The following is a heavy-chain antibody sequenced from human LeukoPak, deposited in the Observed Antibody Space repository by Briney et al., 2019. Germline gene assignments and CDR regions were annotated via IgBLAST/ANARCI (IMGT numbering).Heavy chain of an antibody. V-gene: IGHV4-59*01. CDR1: GGSISSYY. CDR3: ARAPSDIVVVPAAPPRYYYYGMDV. D-gene: IGHD2-2*01. J-gene: IGHJ6*04. Sequence: SETLSLTCTVSGGSISSYYWSWIRQPPGKGREWIGYIYYSGSTNYNPSLKSRVTISVDTSKNQFSLELSSVTAADTAVYYCARAPSDIVVVPAAPPRYYYYGMDVWGKGTTVTVSS. CDR2: IYYSGST.